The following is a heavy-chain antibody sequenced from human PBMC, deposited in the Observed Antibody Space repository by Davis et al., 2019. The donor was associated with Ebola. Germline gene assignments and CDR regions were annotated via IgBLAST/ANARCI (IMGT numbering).Heavy chain of an antibody. CDR3: AKDRLRLWLGES. V-gene: IGHV3-53*01. J-gene: IGHJ5*02. D-gene: IGHD3-10*01. Sequence: PGGSLRLSCEVSGFSVSGKYMSWVRQAPGKGPEWVAVFYTDERTYYADSVKGRFTISRDNSKNTLYLQMNSLRAEDTAVYYCAKDRLRLWLGESSGQGTLVTISS. CDR1: GFSVSGKY. CDR2: FYTDERT.